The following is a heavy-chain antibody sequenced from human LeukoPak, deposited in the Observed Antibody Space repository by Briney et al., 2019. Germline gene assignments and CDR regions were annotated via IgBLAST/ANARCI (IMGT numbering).Heavy chain of an antibody. D-gene: IGHD6-13*01. CDR2: IYYSGST. V-gene: IGHV4-31*03. Sequence: SETLSPTCTVSGGSISSGGYYWSWIRQHPGKGLEWIGYIYYSGSTYYNPSLKSRVTISVDTSKNQFSLKLSSVTAADTAVYYCARGGIAAAGTVWFDPWGQGTLVTVSS. J-gene: IGHJ5*02. CDR1: GGSISSGGYY. CDR3: ARGGIAAAGTVWFDP.